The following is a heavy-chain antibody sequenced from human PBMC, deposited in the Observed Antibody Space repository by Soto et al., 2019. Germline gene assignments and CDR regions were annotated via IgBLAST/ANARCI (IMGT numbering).Heavy chain of an antibody. CDR1: GGSISNDNYY. CDR3: VATTVTTISLDY. V-gene: IGHV4-31*03. CDR2: SYYSGST. Sequence: QVQLRELGPGLVKPSQTLSLTCTVSGGSISNDNYYWTWIRQLPGKGLEWIGYSYYSGSTYYNPSLKSRFSISVDTSKNQFSLKLSSVTAAATAVYYCVATTVTTISLDYWGQGTLVTVSS. D-gene: IGHD4-17*01. J-gene: IGHJ4*02.